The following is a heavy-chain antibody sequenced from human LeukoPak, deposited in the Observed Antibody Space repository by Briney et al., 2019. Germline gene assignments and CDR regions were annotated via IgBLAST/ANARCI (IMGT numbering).Heavy chain of an antibody. V-gene: IGHV4-59*01. CDR3: ARATSHDAFDI. J-gene: IGHJ3*02. CDR1: GGSISSYY. Sequence: SETLSLTCTVSGGSISSYYWSWIRQPPGKGLEWIGYIYYSGSTNYNPSLKSRVTISVDTSKNQFSLKLSSVTAADTAVYYCARATSHDAFDIWGQGTMVTVSS. CDR2: IYYSGST.